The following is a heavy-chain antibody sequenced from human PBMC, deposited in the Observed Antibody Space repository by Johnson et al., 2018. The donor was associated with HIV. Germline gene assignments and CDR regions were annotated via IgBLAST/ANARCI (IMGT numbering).Heavy chain of an antibody. CDR1: GITFSRYG. CDR3: AREYVGQWLGPRHAFDI. D-gene: IGHD6-19*01. CDR2: ISYDGSNK. Sequence: VLLVESGGGVVQPGRSLRLSCAAFGITFSRYGMHWVRQAPGMGLEWVIVISYDGSNKYYTDSVKGRFTFSSDNSKNTLYLQMNSLRAEDTAVYYCAREYVGQWLGPRHAFDIWGQGTMVTVSS. V-gene: IGHV3-30*03. J-gene: IGHJ3*02.